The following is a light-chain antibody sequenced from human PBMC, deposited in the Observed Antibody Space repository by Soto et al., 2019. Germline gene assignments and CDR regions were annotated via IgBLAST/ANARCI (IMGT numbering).Light chain of an antibody. CDR3: QQRSSWPPVT. J-gene: IGKJ5*01. CDR1: QSVSTN. V-gene: IGKV3-11*01. CDR2: DAA. Sequence: EMVLTQSPGTLSLSPGERATLSCRASQSVSTNLAWSQQKPGQAPRLLIYDAANRATGIPARFSGRGSGTDFTITISSLEPEDFAVYYCQQRSSWPPVTFGQGTRLEIK.